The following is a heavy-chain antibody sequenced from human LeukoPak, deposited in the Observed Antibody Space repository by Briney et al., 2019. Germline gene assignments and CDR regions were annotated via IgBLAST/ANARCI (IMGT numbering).Heavy chain of an antibody. V-gene: IGHV1-2*02. CDR2: INPNSGGT. D-gene: IGHD3-3*01. Sequence: ASVKVSSKASGYTFTGYYMHWVRQAPGQGLEWMGWINPNSGGTNYAQKFQGRVTMTRDTSISTAYMELSRLRSDDTAVYYCARGRSITIFGVVSLYNWFDPWGQGTLVTVSS. J-gene: IGHJ5*02. CDR1: GYTFTGYY. CDR3: ARGRSITIFGVVSLYNWFDP.